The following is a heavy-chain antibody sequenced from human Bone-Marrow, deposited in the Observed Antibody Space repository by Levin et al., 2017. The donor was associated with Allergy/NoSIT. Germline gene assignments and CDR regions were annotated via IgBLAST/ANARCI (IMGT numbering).Heavy chain of an antibody. J-gene: IGHJ4*02. CDR2: ISYEGSYK. CDR3: AKGGDYKLLDLHY. V-gene: IGHV3-30*18. Sequence: QAGGSLRLSCEASGFNFSTSGIHWVRQAPGKGLEWVAVISYEGSYKYYADSVKGRFIISRDNSKNTLSLQMNSLRAEDTAVYYCAKGGDYKLLDLHYWGQGALVTVSS. CDR1: GFNFSTSG. D-gene: IGHD3-10*01.